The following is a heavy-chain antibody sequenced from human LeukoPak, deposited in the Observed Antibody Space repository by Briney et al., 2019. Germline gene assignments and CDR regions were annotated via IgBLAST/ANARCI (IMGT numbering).Heavy chain of an antibody. Sequence: ASVKVSCKASGYTFTGNYMHWVRQAPGQGLEWMGWISAYNGNTNYAQKLQGRVTMTTDTSTTTAYMELRSLRSDDTAVYYCARDPSTVPDYWGQGTLVTVSS. D-gene: IGHD3-10*01. J-gene: IGHJ4*02. CDR3: ARDPSTVPDY. CDR1: GYTFTGNY. CDR2: ISAYNGNT. V-gene: IGHV1-18*04.